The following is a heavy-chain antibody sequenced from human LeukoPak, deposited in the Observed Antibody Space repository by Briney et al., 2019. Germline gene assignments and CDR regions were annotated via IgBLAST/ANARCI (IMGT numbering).Heavy chain of an antibody. Sequence: GGSLRLSCTVSGLTFGDYAMSWVRQAPGKGLEWVSHIISSAGSTDYADSVKGRFTISGDNSKNTLYLQMTSLRAEDTAVYYCAKSAPSKYWGQGTLVTVSS. J-gene: IGHJ4*02. CDR3: AKSAPSKY. D-gene: IGHD4-11*01. CDR1: GLTFGDYA. CDR2: IISSAGST. V-gene: IGHV3-23*01.